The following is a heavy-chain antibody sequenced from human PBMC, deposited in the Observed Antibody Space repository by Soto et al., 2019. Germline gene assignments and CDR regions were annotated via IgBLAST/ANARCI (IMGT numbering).Heavy chain of an antibody. CDR3: ARDRATEYNWFAP. V-gene: IGHV1-69*06. D-gene: IGHD1-26*01. CDR2: IIPIFGTA. J-gene: IGHJ5*02. Sequence: QVQLVQSGAEVKKPGSSVKVSCKASGGTFSSYAISWVRQAPGQGLEWMGGIIPIFGTANYAQKFQGRVTIPADKSTSTSYMELSRLRSEDTSVYYCARDRATEYNWFAPCGQGTLVTVSS. CDR1: GGTFSSYA.